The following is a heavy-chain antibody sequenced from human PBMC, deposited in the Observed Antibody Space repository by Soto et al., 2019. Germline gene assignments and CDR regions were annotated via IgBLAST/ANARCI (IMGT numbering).Heavy chain of an antibody. D-gene: IGHD6-19*01. J-gene: IGHJ4*02. CDR3: ARTLSDSGLSY. CDR1: GYTFTSYY. Sequence: QVQLVQSGAEVKKPGASVKVSCKASGYTFTSYYMHWVRQAPGQGLEWMATINPSGDRSTYAQKFQDRVTLTRDTPTSTAYMELSSLRSDDTAVYYCARTLSDSGLSYWGQGTLVTVAS. CDR2: INPSGDRS. V-gene: IGHV1-46*03.